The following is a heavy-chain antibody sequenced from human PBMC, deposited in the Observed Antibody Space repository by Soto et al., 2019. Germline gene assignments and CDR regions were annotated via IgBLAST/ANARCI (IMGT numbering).Heavy chain of an antibody. J-gene: IGHJ5*02. CDR2: IYYSGST. Sequence: SETLSLTCTVSGGSISSGGYYWSWIRQPPGKGLEWIGYIYYSGSTYYNPSLKSRVTISVDTSKNQFSLKLSPVTAADTAVYYCARDRVPRFGESIGWFDPWGQGTLVTVSS. CDR1: GGSISSGGYY. CDR3: ARDRVPRFGESIGWFDP. V-gene: IGHV4-30-4*01. D-gene: IGHD3-10*01.